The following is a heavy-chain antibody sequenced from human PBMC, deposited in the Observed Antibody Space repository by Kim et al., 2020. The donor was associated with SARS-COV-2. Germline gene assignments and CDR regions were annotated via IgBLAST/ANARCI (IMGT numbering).Heavy chain of an antibody. CDR1: GYSFANYW. CDR3: TTDIGGDSYRGHY. CDR2: VYPINSYI. Sequence: GESLKISCQGSGYSFANYWTGLVRQVPGKGLEWMGIVYPINSYILYGPSFQGQVTISADKSISTAYLQWSSLTASDTAIYYCTTDIGGDSYRGHYWGQGTLVTVSS. V-gene: IGHV5-51*01. D-gene: IGHD2-21*01. J-gene: IGHJ4*02.